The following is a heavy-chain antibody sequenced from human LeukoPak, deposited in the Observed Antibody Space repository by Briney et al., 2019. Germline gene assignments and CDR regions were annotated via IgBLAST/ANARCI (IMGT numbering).Heavy chain of an antibody. Sequence: GGSLRPSCAASGFTFSSYEMNWVRQAPGKGLEWVSYISSSGSTIYYADSVEGRFTISRDNAKNSLYLQMNSLRAEDTAVYYYARSGRDYYDSNFDYWGQGTLVTVSS. V-gene: IGHV3-48*03. D-gene: IGHD3-22*01. CDR3: ARSGRDYYDSNFDY. J-gene: IGHJ4*02. CDR2: ISSSGSTI. CDR1: GFTFSSYE.